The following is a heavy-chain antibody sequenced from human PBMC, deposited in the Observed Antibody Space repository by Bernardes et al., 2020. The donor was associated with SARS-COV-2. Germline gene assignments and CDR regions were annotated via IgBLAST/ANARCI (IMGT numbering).Heavy chain of an antibody. CDR1: GGSISSFY. Sequence: SETLSLTCTVSGGSISSFYWTWIRQPPGKGLEWIGYIYYSGSTKYNPSLKSRVTISVDTSKNQFSLKLNSVTAADTAVYYCARGRSGYQHVYWGQGTLVTVPS. CDR2: IYYSGST. CDR3: ARGRSGYQHVY. J-gene: IGHJ4*02. V-gene: IGHV4-59*01. D-gene: IGHD3-3*01.